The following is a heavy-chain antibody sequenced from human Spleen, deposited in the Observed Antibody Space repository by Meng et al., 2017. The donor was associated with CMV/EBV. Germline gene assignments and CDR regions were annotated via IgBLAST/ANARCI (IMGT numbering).Heavy chain of an antibody. CDR1: GFTFSVYS. D-gene: IGHD4-11*01. J-gene: IGHJ4*02. Sequence: GESLKISCAASGFTFSVYSMKWVRQAPGKGLEWVSSISSSSSFIYYADSLKGRFTISRDNAENSLYLQMNSLRAEHTAVYYFARTGAVRGYFDYWGQGTLVTVSS. V-gene: IGHV3-21*01. CDR2: ISSSSSFI. CDR3: ARTGAVRGYFDY.